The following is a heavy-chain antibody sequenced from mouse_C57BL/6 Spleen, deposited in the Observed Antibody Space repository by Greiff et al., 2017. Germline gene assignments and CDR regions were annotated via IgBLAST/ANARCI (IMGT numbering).Heavy chain of an antibody. CDR1: GFTFSDAW. D-gene: IGHD1-1*01. Sequence: EVMLVESGGGLVQPGGSMKLSCAASGFTFSDAWMDWVRQSPEKGLEWVAEIRNKANNHATYYAESVKGRFTISRDDTKSSVYLRMNSLRAEDTGIYYCTPHYYGSKPHWGFDVWGTGTTVTVSS. CDR2: IRNKANNHAT. CDR3: TPHYYGSKPHWGFDV. J-gene: IGHJ1*03. V-gene: IGHV6-6*01.